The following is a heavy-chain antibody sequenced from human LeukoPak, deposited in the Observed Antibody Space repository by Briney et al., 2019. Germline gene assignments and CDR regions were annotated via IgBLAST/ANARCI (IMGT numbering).Heavy chain of an antibody. D-gene: IGHD7-27*01. V-gene: IGHV3-74*01. CDR1: GFTFSSYW. J-gene: IGHJ4*02. CDR3: ARDDNGGFDY. CDR2: INSDGSST. Sequence: GGSLRLSCAASGFTFSSYWMHWVRQGPGKGLVWVSSINSDGSSTTYADSVKGRFTISRDNAKNMLYLQMNSLRVEDTGVYYCARDDNGGFDYWGQGTLVTVSS.